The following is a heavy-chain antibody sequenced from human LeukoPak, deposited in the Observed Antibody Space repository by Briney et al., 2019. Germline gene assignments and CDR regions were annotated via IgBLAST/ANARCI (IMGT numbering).Heavy chain of an antibody. V-gene: IGHV3-11*04. CDR2: ITDNGRKT. CDR3: ATSRGSWPDYFDY. CDR1: GFTFSDYF. D-gene: IGHD6-13*01. J-gene: IGHJ4*02. Sequence: GGSLRLSCAASGFTFSDYFMGWIRQAPGKGLEWVSYITDNGRKTYYADSVKGRFTISRDNAKNSLYLQMNSLRAEDTAVYYCATSRGSWPDYFDYWGQGTLVTVSS.